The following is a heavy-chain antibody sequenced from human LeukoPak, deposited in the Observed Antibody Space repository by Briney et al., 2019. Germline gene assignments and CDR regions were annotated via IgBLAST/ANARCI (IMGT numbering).Heavy chain of an antibody. J-gene: IGHJ4*02. CDR1: GGSISSYY. Sequence: PSETLSLTCTVSGGSISSYYWSWIRQPPGKGLEWIGYIYYSGSTNYNPSLKSRVTISVDTSKNQFSLKLSSVTAADTAVYYCARGGCSGGSCYWPDYWGQGTLVTVSS. V-gene: IGHV4-59*01. CDR2: IYYSGST. D-gene: IGHD2-15*01. CDR3: ARGGCSGGSCYWPDY.